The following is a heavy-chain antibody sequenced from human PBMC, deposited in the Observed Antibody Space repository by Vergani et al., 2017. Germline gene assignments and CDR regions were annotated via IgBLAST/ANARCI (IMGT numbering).Heavy chain of an antibody. CDR3: VKELEAGVATCSFDY. Sequence: VQLVESGGGVVQPGKSLSLSCETSGFIFSDYAMNWVRQAPGKGLEWVSGITGSAANTYYADSVKGRFTISRDNSNKMLFLHMNSLRAEDTAVYYCVKELEAGVATCSFDYWGQGTLVSVSS. D-gene: IGHD2-2*01. J-gene: IGHJ4*02. CDR2: ITGSAANT. V-gene: IGHV3-23*04. CDR1: GFIFSDYA.